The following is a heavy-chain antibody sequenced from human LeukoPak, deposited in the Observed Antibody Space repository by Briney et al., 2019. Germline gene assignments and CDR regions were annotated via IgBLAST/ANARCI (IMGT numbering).Heavy chain of an antibody. V-gene: IGHV3-9*01. CDR1: GFTFDDYA. D-gene: IGHD6-6*01. J-gene: IGHJ4*02. Sequence: GRSLRLSCAASGFTFDDYAMHWVRQAPGKGLEWVSGVSWNSGTIDYADSVKGRFTISRDNAKNSLSLQMNSLRDEDTALYYCARGPGAARGKGHFDYWGQGTLVTVSS. CDR2: VSWNSGTI. CDR3: ARGPGAARGKGHFDY.